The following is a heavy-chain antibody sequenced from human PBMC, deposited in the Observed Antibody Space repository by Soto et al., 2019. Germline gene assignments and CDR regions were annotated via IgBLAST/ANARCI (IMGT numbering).Heavy chain of an antibody. V-gene: IGHV1-3*05. D-gene: IGHD1-20*01. J-gene: IGHJ4*02. CDR2: INAGNGNT. CDR1: GYTFTSYA. CDR3: AIRLGITGTTNLGDY. Sequence: QVQLVQSGAEEKKPGASVKVSCKASGYTFTSYAMHSVRQAPGQRLEWMGWINAGNGNTKYSQKIQGRVTITSDTSASTAYMELSSLRSEDTAVYYCAIRLGITGTTNLGDYWGQGTLVTVSS.